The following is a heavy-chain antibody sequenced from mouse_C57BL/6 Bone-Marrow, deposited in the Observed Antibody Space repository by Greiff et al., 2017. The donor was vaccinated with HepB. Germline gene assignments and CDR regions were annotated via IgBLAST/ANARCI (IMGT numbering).Heavy chain of an antibody. CDR2: IDPENGDT. J-gene: IGHJ3*01. D-gene: IGHD2-2*01. CDR3: TTGEKSTMVTTKAY. V-gene: IGHV14-4*01. Sequence: EVQLQQSGAELVRPGASVKLSCTASGFNIKDDYMHWVKQRPEQGLEWIGWIDPENGDTEYASKFQGKATRTADTSSNTAYLQLSSLTSEDTAVYYCTTGEKSTMVTTKAYWGQGTLVTVSA. CDR1: GFNIKDDY.